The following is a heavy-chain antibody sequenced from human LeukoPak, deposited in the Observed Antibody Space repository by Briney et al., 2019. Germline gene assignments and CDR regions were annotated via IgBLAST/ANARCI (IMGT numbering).Heavy chain of an antibody. CDR3: ARGVFRYSD. CDR2: INEDGSEK. V-gene: IGHV3-7*04. J-gene: IGHJ4*02. D-gene: IGHD3-9*01. Sequence: GGSLRLSCAVSGLTFRSYWMAWVRQAPGKGLEWVANINEDGSEKYYADSVKGRFTISRDNAKTSLYVQMNSLRAEDTAVYYRARGVFRYSDWGQGTLVTVSS. CDR1: GLTFRSYW.